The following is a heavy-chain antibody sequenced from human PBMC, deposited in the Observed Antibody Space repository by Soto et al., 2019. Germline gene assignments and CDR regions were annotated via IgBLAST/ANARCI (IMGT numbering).Heavy chain of an antibody. V-gene: IGHV3-23*01. J-gene: IGHJ4*02. Sequence: EVQLLESGGGLVQPGGSLTLSCATSGFTFSSYAMVWVRQAAEKGLEWVASISNNGDTAYYADSVKGRFTISRGNSENTLYLKMNGLRADDTALYFCANSRVFIGAIVTLLDSWGQGTQVTVSS. CDR3: ANSRVFIGAIVTLLDS. D-gene: IGHD3-16*02. CDR1: GFTFSSYA. CDR2: ISNNGDTA.